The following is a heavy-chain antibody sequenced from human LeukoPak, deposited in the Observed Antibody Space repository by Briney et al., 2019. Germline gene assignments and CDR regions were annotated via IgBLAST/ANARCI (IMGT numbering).Heavy chain of an antibody. Sequence: GGSLRLSCAASGFTFSSYAMSWVRQAPGKGLEWVSAISGSGGSTYYADSVKGRFTISRDNSKNTLYLQMNSLRAEDTAVYYRAKIPSTRIAVAGTGAFDIWGQGTMVTVSS. CDR3: AKIPSTRIAVAGTGAFDI. J-gene: IGHJ3*02. CDR1: GFTFSSYA. D-gene: IGHD6-19*01. CDR2: ISGSGGST. V-gene: IGHV3-23*01.